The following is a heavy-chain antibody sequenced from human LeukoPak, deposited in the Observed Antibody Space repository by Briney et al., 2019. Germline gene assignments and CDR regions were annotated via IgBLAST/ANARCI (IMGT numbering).Heavy chain of an antibody. CDR2: IYH. Sequence: SETLSLTCTISGYSISSGYYWAWIRQPPGKGLEWIGSIYHNPSLKSRVTVSLDTSENQYSLKLSSVTAADTAVYYCARDLYSSGWGYFDYWGQATLVAVCS. V-gene: IGHV4-38-2*02. CDR1: GYSISSGYY. D-gene: IGHD6-19*01. J-gene: IGHJ4*02. CDR3: ARDLYSSGWGYFDY.